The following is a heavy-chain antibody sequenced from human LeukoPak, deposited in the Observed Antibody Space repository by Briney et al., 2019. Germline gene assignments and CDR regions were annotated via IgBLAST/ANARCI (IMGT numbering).Heavy chain of an antibody. CDR3: ARDSSSSYYHYYGMDV. CDR2: ISSSSSYI. Sequence: GGSLRLSCAASGFTFSSYSMNWVHQAPGKGLEWVSSISSSSSYIYYADSVKGRFTISRDNAKNSLYLQMNSLRAEDTAVYYCARDSSSSYYHYYGMDVWGQGTTVTVSS. J-gene: IGHJ6*02. CDR1: GFTFSSYS. D-gene: IGHD6-6*01. V-gene: IGHV3-21*01.